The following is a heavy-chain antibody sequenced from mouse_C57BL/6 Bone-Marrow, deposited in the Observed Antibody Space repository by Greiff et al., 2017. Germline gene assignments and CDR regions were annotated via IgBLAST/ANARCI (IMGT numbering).Heavy chain of an antibody. V-gene: IGHV1-76*01. CDR3: ARRRRQTGAGGYGDV. Sequence: QVQLQQSGAELVRPGASVKLSCKASGYTFTDYYIIWVKQRPGQGLERIARIYPGSGNTYYNEKFKGKATLTAGKSSSTAYMQLSSLTSEDSAVYCCARRRRQTGAGGYGDVWGTGTTVTVSS. D-gene: IGHD4-1*01. CDR1: GYTFTDYY. CDR2: IYPGSGNT. J-gene: IGHJ1*03.